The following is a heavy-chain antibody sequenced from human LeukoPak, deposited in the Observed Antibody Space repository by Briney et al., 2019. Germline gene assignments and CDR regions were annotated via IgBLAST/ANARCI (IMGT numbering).Heavy chain of an antibody. Sequence: SVKVSCKASGGTFSSYAISWVRQAPGQGLEWMGGIIPIFGTANYAQKFQGRVTITADETTSTAYMELSSLRSEDTAVYYCATLPGIVGATTYYYYGMDVWGQGTTVTVSS. D-gene: IGHD1-26*01. J-gene: IGHJ6*02. V-gene: IGHV1-69*01. CDR3: ATLPGIVGATTYYYYGMDV. CDR1: GGTFSSYA. CDR2: IIPIFGTA.